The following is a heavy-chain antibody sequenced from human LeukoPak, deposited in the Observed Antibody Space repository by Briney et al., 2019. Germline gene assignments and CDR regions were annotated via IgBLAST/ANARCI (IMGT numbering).Heavy chain of an antibody. CDR2: ISASGGSV. Sequence: GGSLRLSCAGAGFTFTKYAMSWVRQAPGKGPEWVSGISASGGSVYYADSVKGRFTISRDDSKNTLYLQMNGLRVEDTAVYYCAKDPNGVYVRGFDMRGPGTMVTVSS. CDR1: GFTFTKYA. CDR3: AKDPNGVYVRGFDM. J-gene: IGHJ3*02. D-gene: IGHD3-10*02. V-gene: IGHV3-23*01.